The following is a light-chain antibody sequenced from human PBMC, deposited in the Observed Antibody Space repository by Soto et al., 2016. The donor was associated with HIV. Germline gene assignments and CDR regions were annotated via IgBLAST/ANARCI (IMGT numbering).Light chain of an antibody. CDR1: QSLLHSDGNTF. J-gene: IGKJ2*03. Sequence: DIVMTQTPLSLSVTPGQPASISCKSSQSLLHSDGNTFVYWYLQKSGQSPQLLMYDISRRFSGVPDGFSGSGSETDFTLKISRVEPEDVGVYYCMHGLRVPVSFGRGTKLEIK. CDR2: DIS. V-gene: IGKV2-29*03. CDR3: MHGLRVPVS.